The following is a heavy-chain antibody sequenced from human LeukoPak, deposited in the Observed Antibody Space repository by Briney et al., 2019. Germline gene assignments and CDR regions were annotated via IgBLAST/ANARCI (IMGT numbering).Heavy chain of an antibody. D-gene: IGHD5-12*01. CDR1: GFTYSSYG. CDR2: FNGRGGYT. CDR3: AKASGYDLTAYYYYYMDV. J-gene: IGHJ6*03. Sequence: PGGSLRLSCAASGFTYSSYGMSWVRQAPGKGLEWVSSFNGRGGYTFYADSVKGRFTISRDNSKNTLYLQMNSLRAEDTAVYYCAKASGYDLTAYYYYYMDVWGKGTTVTVSS. V-gene: IGHV3-23*01.